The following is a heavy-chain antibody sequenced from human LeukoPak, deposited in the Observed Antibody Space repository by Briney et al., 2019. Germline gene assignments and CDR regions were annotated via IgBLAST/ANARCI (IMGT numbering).Heavy chain of an antibody. CDR3: ARDLGGSSGYH. CDR1: GGTFSSYA. J-gene: IGHJ5*02. Sequence: ASVKVSCKASGGTFSSYAISWVRQAPGQGLEWMGRIIPILGIANYAQKFQGRVTITADKSTSTAYMELSSLRSKDTAVYYCARDLGGSSGYHWGQGTLVTVSS. V-gene: IGHV1-69*04. CDR2: IIPILGIA. D-gene: IGHD3-22*01.